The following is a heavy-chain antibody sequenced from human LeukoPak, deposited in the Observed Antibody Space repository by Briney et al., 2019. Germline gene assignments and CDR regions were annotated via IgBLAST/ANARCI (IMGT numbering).Heavy chain of an antibody. CDR1: GFTFSSYA. J-gene: IGHJ3*02. CDR3: AKDLTPRITIFGVVSDAFDI. D-gene: IGHD3-3*01. Sequence: PGGSLRLSCAASGFTFSSYAMHWVRQAPGKGLEWVAVISYDGSNKYYADSVKGRFTISRDNSKNTLYLQMNSRRAEDTAVYYCAKDLTPRITIFGVVSDAFDIWGQGTMVTVSS. CDR2: ISYDGSNK. V-gene: IGHV3-30-3*01.